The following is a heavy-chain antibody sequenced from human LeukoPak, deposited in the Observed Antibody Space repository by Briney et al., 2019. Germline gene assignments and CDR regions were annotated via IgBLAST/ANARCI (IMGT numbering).Heavy chain of an antibody. CDR2: ISGSGGST. CDR3: AKDKVPAAIGYYYYGMDV. Sequence: GGSLRLSCAASGLTFSSYAMSWVRQAPGKGLEWVSAISGSGGSTYYADSVKGRFTISRDNSKNTLYLQMNSLRAEDTAVYYCAKDKVPAAIGYYYYGMDVWGQGTTVTVSS. D-gene: IGHD2-2*01. CDR1: GLTFSSYA. J-gene: IGHJ6*02. V-gene: IGHV3-23*01.